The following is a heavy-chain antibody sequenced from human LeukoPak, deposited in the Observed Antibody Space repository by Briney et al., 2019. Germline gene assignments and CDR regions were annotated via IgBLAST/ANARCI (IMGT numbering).Heavy chain of an antibody. CDR3: ARGMSGLLDY. Sequence: SETLSLACTASGGSISSYYWSWIWQPPGKGLEWIGYIYYSGSTNYNPSLKSRVTISVDTSKNQFSLKLSSVTAADTAVYYCARGMSGLLDYWGQGTLVTVSS. J-gene: IGHJ4*02. V-gene: IGHV4-59*01. D-gene: IGHD3-3*01. CDR2: IYYSGST. CDR1: GGSISSYY.